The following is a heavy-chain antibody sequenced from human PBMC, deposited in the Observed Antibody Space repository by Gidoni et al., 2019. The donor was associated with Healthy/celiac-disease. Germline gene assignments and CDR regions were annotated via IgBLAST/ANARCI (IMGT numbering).Heavy chain of an antibody. CDR2: IIPIFGTA. Sequence: QVQLVQSGAEVKKPGSSVKVSCKASGGTFSSYAISWVRQAPGQGLEWMGGIIPIFGTANYAQKFKGRVTITADKSTSTAYMELSSLRSEDTAVYYCARDRGEGCSSTSCYSFNYYYYMDVWGKGTTVTVSS. D-gene: IGHD2-2*01. CDR3: ARDRGEGCSSTSCYSFNYYYYMDV. V-gene: IGHV1-69*06. CDR1: GGTFSSYA. J-gene: IGHJ6*03.